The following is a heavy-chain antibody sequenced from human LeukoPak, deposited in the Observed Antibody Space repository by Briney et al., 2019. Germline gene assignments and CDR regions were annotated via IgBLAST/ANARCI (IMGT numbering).Heavy chain of an antibody. D-gene: IGHD3-9*01. CDR1: GYSFTSYW. Sequence: GESLKISCKGSGYSFTSYWIGWVRQMPGKGLEWMGIIYPGDSDTRYSPSFQGQVTISVDKSISTAYLQWSSLKASDTAMYYCARQTPYYDILTGYNLRGYYYGMDVWGQGTTVTVSS. CDR2: IYPGDSDT. J-gene: IGHJ6*02. V-gene: IGHV5-51*01. CDR3: ARQTPYYDILTGYNLRGYYYGMDV.